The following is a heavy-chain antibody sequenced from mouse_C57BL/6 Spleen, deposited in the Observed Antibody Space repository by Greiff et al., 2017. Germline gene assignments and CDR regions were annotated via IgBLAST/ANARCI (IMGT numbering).Heavy chain of an antibody. Sequence: QVQLQQSGAELVKPGASVKISCKASGYAFSSYWMNWVKQRPGKGLEWIGQIYPGDGDTNYNGKFKGKATLTADKSSRTAYMQLSSLTSEDSAVYFCARWPGTGGYYVDYWGQGTTLTVSS. CDR2: IYPGDGDT. CDR3: ARWPGTGGYYVDY. J-gene: IGHJ2*01. V-gene: IGHV1-80*01. D-gene: IGHD4-1*01. CDR1: GYAFSSYW.